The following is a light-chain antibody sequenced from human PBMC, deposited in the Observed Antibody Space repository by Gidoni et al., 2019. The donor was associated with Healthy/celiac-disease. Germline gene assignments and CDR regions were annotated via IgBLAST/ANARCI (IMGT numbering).Light chain of an antibody. Sequence: IVITQSPDSLAESLGVRATINCKSSQSVLYSTNNKNYLAWYQQKPRKPPKLLICWASTRESGVPGRFRGSGSVTDCTLAISSLQAGDVAVYYCKQYYRTPRTFGQGTRLEIK. V-gene: IGKV4-1*01. J-gene: IGKJ5*01. CDR1: QSVLYSTNNKNY. CDR2: WAS. CDR3: KQYYRTPRT.